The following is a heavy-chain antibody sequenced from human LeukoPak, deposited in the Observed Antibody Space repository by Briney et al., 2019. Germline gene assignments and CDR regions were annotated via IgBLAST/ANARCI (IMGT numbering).Heavy chain of an antibody. Sequence: GGSLRLACAASGFTFSSYEMNWVRQAPGKGLEWVSYISSSGSTIYYADSVKGRFTISRDNAKNSLYLQMNSLRAEDTALYYCARDRLYYDILTGYYYSDHGMDVWGQGTTVTVSS. CDR3: ARDRLYYDILTGYYYSDHGMDV. CDR1: GFTFSSYE. J-gene: IGHJ6*02. V-gene: IGHV3-48*03. D-gene: IGHD3-9*01. CDR2: ISSSGSTI.